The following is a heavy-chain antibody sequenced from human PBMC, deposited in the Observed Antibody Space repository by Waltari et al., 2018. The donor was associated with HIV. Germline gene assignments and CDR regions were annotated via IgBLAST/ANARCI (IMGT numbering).Heavy chain of an antibody. J-gene: IGHJ4*02. D-gene: IGHD1-26*01. CDR3: ATQKGGGNYNYFDY. V-gene: IGHV5-51*01. Sequence: EVQLVQSGAEVKKPGESLKISCKASGYNFATYWIGWVRQMPGKGLEWMGIIYPGDAETRYSPSFQGKITISTDKSISTAYLQWNSLKASDTAMYYCATQKGGGNYNYFDYWGQGTLVTVSS. CDR2: IYPGDAET. CDR1: GYNFATYW.